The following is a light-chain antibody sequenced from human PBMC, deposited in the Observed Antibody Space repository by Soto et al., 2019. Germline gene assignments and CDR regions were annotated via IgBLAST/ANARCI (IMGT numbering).Light chain of an antibody. CDR1: QSISTW. CDR2: DAA. J-gene: IGKJ1*01. V-gene: IGKV1-5*01. CDR3: QQYKDYFWT. Sequence: DIQMTQSPSTLSASVGDRVTITCRASQSISTWLAWYQQRPGKAPKFLISDAASLESGVPSRFGGSGSGTEFTLTISSLQPDDFATYYCQQYKDYFWTFGQGTKVDI.